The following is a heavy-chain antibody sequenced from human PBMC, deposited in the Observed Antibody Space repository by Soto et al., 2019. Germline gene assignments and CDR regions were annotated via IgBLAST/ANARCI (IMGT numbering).Heavy chain of an antibody. CDR3: ARVGWTTVGYYFDY. V-gene: IGHV4-59*01. J-gene: IGHJ4*02. CDR2: IHYSGST. D-gene: IGHD4-17*01. CDR1: VASISSYY. Sequence: PSETLSRTCAVSVASISSYYWSWVRQPPGKGLEWIGYIHYSGSTKYNTTLKSRVTISIDPSKNQFSLQLTSVTTADTAVYYCARVGWTTVGYYFDYWSQGTQVTVSS.